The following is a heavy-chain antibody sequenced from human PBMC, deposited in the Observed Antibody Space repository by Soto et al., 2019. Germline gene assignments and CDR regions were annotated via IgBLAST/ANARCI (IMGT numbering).Heavy chain of an antibody. Sequence: QVQLQESGPGLVKPSGTLSLTCAVSGGSISSSNWWSWVRQPPGKGLEWIGEIYHSGSTNYNPSLKSRVTISVDKCKNQFSLKLSSVTAADTGVYYCARDGDSSSLLSDGMDVWGQGTTVTGSS. V-gene: IGHV4-4*02. J-gene: IGHJ6*02. D-gene: IGHD6-6*01. CDR2: IYHSGST. CDR1: GGSISSSNW. CDR3: ARDGDSSSLLSDGMDV.